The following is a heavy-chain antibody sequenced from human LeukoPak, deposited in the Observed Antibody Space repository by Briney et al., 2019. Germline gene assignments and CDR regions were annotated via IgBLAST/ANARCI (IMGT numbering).Heavy chain of an antibody. CDR1: GFTFGNYA. J-gene: IGHJ4*02. CDR2: VSGSGTTT. V-gene: IGHV3-23*01. Sequence: PGGSLRLSCAASGFTFGNYAMSWVRQAPGKGLEWVSGVSGSGTTTYYADSVKGRFTISRDNSKNTLYLQMNSLRAEDTAVYYCARRNIAAAALDYWGQGTLVTVSS. CDR3: ARRNIAAAALDY. D-gene: IGHD6-13*01.